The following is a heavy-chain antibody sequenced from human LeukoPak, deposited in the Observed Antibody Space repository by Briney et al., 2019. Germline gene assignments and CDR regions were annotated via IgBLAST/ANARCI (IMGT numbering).Heavy chain of an antibody. D-gene: IGHD3-10*01. V-gene: IGHV1-69*01. CDR2: IIPIFGTA. CDR1: GGTFSSYA. J-gene: IGHJ5*02. CDR3: ARINKTPVRKRPAYWFDP. Sequence: SVKVSCKAFGGTFSSYAISWVRQAPGQGLEWMGGIIPIFGTANYAQKFQGRVTITADESTSTAYMELSSLRSEDTAVYYCARINKTPVRKRPAYWFDPWGQGTLVTVSS.